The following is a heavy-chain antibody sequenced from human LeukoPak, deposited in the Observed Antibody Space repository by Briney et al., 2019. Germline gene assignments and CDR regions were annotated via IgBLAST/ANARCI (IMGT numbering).Heavy chain of an antibody. CDR1: GGSITSSTYY. D-gene: IGHD5-12*01. V-gene: IGHV4-39*01. J-gene: IGHJ4*02. Sequence: SETRPLTCPVSGGSITSSTYYWGWPRQPPGKGRVWIANIYNSENTYYSPSLKSRVTISVDPSKNQFSLKLTSVTAADTAVYYCARQPYSGDDEGYYFDYWGQGTLVTVSS. CDR3: ARQPYSGDDEGYYFDY. CDR2: IYNSENT.